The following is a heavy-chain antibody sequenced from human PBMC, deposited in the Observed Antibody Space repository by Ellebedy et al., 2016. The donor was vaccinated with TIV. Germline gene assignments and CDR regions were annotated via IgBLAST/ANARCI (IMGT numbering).Heavy chain of an antibody. Sequence: GGSLRLSCAASGFSFSDYYMSWIRQAPGKGLEWIAYISNRGSTVSYADSVKGRFTISRDNGENSLFLQMNSLRDDDTAVYSCAREVGYIRGEGEDYWGQGTLVTVSS. CDR1: GFSFSDYY. J-gene: IGHJ4*02. V-gene: IGHV3-11*01. D-gene: IGHD6-25*01. CDR2: ISNRGSTV. CDR3: AREVGYIRGEGEDY.